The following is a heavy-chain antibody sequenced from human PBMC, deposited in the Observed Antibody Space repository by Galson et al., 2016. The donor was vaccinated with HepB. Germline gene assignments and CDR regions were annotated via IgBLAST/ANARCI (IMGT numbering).Heavy chain of an antibody. J-gene: IGHJ5*02. V-gene: IGHV3-23*01. CDR2: ISGNGGNT. CDR3: AKHREYYYGSGNFNWFDP. CDR1: TFTFRSYA. Sequence: SLRLSCAASTFTFRSYAMNWVRRAPGKGLEWVSGISGNGGNTYYADSVKGRFTISRDNSKNTLYLQMNSLRAEDTAIYCCAKHREYYYGSGNFNWFDPRGQGTLVTVSS. D-gene: IGHD3-10*01.